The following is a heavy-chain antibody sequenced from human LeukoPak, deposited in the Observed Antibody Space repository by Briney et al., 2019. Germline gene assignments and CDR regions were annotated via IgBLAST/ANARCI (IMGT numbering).Heavy chain of an antibody. CDR2: IWYDGSNK. D-gene: IGHD1-26*01. J-gene: IGHJ4*02. CDR3: ARDGRYSGSYYADY. Sequence: GRSLRLSCAASGFTFSSYGMHWVRQAPGKGLEWVAVIWYDGSNKYYADSVKGRFTISRDNSKNTLYLQMNSLRAEDRGVYYCARDGRYSGSYYADYWGQGTLVTVPS. V-gene: IGHV3-33*01. CDR1: GFTFSSYG.